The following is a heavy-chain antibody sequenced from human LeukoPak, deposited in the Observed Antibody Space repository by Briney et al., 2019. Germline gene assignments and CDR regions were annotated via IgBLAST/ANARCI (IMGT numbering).Heavy chain of an antibody. V-gene: IGHV1-46*01. J-gene: IGHJ4*02. CDR1: GYTFTSYY. CDR2: INPSGGST. CDR3: ARDYGDYAFDY. D-gene: IGHD4-17*01. Sequence: ASVKVSCKASGYTFTSYYMHWVRQAPGQGLEWMGIINPSGGSTSYAQKFQGRVTMTTDTSTSTAYMELRSLRSDDTAVYYCARDYGDYAFDYWGQGTLVTVSS.